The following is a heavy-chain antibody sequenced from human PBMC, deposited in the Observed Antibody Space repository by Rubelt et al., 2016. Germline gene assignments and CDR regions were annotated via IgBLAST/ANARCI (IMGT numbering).Heavy chain of an antibody. V-gene: IGHV1-69*04. Sequence: QVQLVQSGAEVKKPESSVKVSCKASGGTFSSYAISWVRQAPGQGLEWMGRIIPILGIANYAQKFQGRVTITADKSTSTAYMELGSLRSGDTAVYYCASSLPNLFGIAARDYYYYYGMDVWGQGTTVTVSS. CDR3: ASSLPNLFGIAARDYYYYYGMDV. CDR2: IIPILGIA. CDR1: GGTFSSYA. J-gene: IGHJ6*02. D-gene: IGHD6-6*01.